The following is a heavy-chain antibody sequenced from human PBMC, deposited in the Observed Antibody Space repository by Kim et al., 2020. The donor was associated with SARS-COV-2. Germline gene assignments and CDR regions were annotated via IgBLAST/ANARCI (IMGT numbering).Heavy chain of an antibody. J-gene: IGHJ6*02. V-gene: IGHV3-53*01. CDR1: GFTVSSNY. CDR3: ARDMVSSSSNYYYYGMDV. CDR2: IYSGGST. Sequence: GGSLRLSCAASGFTVSSNYMSWVRQAPGKGLEWVSVIYSGGSTYYADSVKGRFTISRDNSKNTLYLQMNSLRAEDTAVYYCARDMVSSSSNYYYYGMDVWGQGTTVTVSS. D-gene: IGHD6-6*01.